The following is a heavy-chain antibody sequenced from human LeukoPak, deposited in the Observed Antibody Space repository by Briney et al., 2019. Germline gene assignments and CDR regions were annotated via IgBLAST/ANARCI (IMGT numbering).Heavy chain of an antibody. CDR1: GDSISGGAFS. V-gene: IGHV4-30-2*01. CDR3: ARELWFANAPGSWLDP. CDR2: IFHTGST. Sequence: PSETLSLTCVVSGDSISGGAFSWSWIRQPPGQGLEWIGYIFHTGSTLYNPSLKSRVTISVDNSKNQFSLRLTSVTAADTAVYYCARELWFANAPGSWLDPWGQGTLVTVSS. D-gene: IGHD3-10*01. J-gene: IGHJ5*02.